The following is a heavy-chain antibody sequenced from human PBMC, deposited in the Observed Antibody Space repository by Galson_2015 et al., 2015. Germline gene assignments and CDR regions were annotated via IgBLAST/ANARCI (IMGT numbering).Heavy chain of an antibody. V-gene: IGHV1-3*01. J-gene: IGHJ3*02. CDR3: ARDIRRITMALRGAFDI. D-gene: IGHD3-10*01. CDR2: INAGNGNT. Sequence: SVKVSCKASGYTFTSYAMHWGRQAPGQRLEWMGWINAGNGNTKYSQKFQGRVTITRDTSASTAYMELSSLRSEDTAVYYCARDIRRITMALRGAFDIWGQGTMVTVSS. CDR1: GYTFTSYA.